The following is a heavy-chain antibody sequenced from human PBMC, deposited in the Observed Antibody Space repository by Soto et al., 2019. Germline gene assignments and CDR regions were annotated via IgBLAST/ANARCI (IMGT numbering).Heavy chain of an antibody. CDR3: ERENTSTYYDFWSGYYGGGDYYGMDV. J-gene: IGHJ6*02. Sequence: SWTLDLTCTPSGGSISTSYWTWTPQPQGKGLGWIAYIYYSGSTSYNTSRKSRVTISVDTSKNQFSLKLSSVTAADTAVYYCERENTSTYYDFWSGYYGGGDYYGMDVWGQGTTVNVSS. CDR1: GGSISTSY. V-gene: IGHV4-59*01. D-gene: IGHD3-3*01. CDR2: IYYSGST.